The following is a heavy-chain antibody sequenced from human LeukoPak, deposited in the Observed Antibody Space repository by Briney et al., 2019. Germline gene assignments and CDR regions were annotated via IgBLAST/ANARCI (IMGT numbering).Heavy chain of an antibody. J-gene: IGHJ4*02. Sequence: GGSLRLSCAASGFTFSSYAMSWVRQAPGKGLEWVSAISGSGGSTYYADSVKGRFTISRDNSKNTLYLQMNSLRAEDTAVYYCAKVGYCNGGSCPYYFDYWGQGTLVTVSS. CDR1: GFTFSSYA. V-gene: IGHV3-23*01. CDR3: AKVGYCNGGSCPYYFDY. D-gene: IGHD2-15*01. CDR2: ISGSGGST.